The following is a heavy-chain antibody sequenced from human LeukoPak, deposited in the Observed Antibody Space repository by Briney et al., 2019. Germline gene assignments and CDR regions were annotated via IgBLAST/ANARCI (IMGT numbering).Heavy chain of an antibody. J-gene: IGHJ4*02. CDR2: IYYSGST. V-gene: IGHV4-59*01. Sequence: SETLSLTCTVSGGSISSYYWSWIRQPPGKGLEWIGYIYYSGSTNYNPSLKSRVTISVDTSKNQFSLKLSSVTAADTAVYYCARHRSYYDSSGHDYWGQGTLVAVSS. CDR1: GGSISSYY. D-gene: IGHD3-22*01. CDR3: ARHRSYYDSSGHDY.